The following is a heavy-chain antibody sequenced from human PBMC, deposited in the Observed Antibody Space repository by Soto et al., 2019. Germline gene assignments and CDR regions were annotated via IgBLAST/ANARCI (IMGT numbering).Heavy chain of an antibody. CDR2: IYWGDDK. Sequence: QITLKESGPTLVKPTQTLTLTCSCSGFSLDSNGVGVGWIRQPPGKALEWLALIYWGDDKVYRPSLQSRLTITKDTANNQVVLTMTDMDPVDTATYYCIHTSLYEGDFWGQGSLVTVSS. V-gene: IGHV2-5*02. J-gene: IGHJ4*02. CDR1: GFSLDSNGVG. D-gene: IGHD5-12*01. CDR3: IHTSLYEGDF.